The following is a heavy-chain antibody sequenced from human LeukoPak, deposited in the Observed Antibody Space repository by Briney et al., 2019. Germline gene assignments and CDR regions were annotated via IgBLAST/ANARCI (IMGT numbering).Heavy chain of an antibody. CDR1: GGSFSGYY. J-gene: IGHJ4*02. CDR2: INHSGGT. D-gene: IGHD5-24*01. V-gene: IGHV4-34*01. Sequence: PSETLSLTCAVYGGSFSGYYWSWIRQPPGKGLEWIGEINHSGGTNYNPSLKSRVTISVDTSKNQFSLKLSSVTAADTAVYYCARGGWLQYRGFDYWGQGTLVTVSS. CDR3: ARGGWLQYRGFDY.